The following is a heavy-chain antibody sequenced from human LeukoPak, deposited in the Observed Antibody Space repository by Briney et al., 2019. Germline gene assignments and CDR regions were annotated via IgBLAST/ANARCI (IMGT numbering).Heavy chain of an antibody. D-gene: IGHD3-16*01. Sequence: SETLSLTCTVSGGSISSSSYYWGWIRQPPGRGMEWIGNIYNSGSTYYNPSLKSRVTISADRSKNQFSLKLSSVTAADTAVYYCARSPGGAYFDYWGQGTLVTVSS. CDR3: ARSPGGAYFDY. J-gene: IGHJ4*02. V-gene: IGHV4-39*01. CDR2: IYNSGST. CDR1: GGSISSSSYY.